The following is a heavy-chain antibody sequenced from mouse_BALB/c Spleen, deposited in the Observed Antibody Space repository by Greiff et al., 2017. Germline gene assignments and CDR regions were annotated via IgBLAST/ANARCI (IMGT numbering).Heavy chain of an antibody. Sequence: VQLQQSGPGLVQPSQSLSITCTVSGFSLTSYGVHWVRQSPGKGLEWLGVIWSGGSTDYNAAFISRLSISKDNSKSQVFFKMNSLQADDTAIYYCARLYGNYVPGAMDYWGQGTSVTVSS. CDR3: ARLYGNYVPGAMDY. CDR2: IWSGGST. V-gene: IGHV2-4-1*01. D-gene: IGHD2-1*01. CDR1: GFSLTSYG. J-gene: IGHJ4*01.